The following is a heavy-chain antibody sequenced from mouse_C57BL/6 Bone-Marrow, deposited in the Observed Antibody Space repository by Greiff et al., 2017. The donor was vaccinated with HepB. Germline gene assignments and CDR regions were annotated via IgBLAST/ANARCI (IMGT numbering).Heavy chain of an antibody. CDR2: FYPGSGSI. D-gene: IGHD4-1*02. V-gene: IGHV1-62-2*01. J-gene: IGHJ3*01. CDR3: ARHEDLNWDPAWFAY. Sequence: VKVVESGAELVKPGASVKLSCKASGYTFTEYTIHWVKQRSGQGLEWIGWFYPGSGSIKYNEKFKDKATLTADKSSSTVYMELSRLTSEDSAVYFCARHEDLNWDPAWFAYWGQGTLVTVSA. CDR1: GYTFTEYT.